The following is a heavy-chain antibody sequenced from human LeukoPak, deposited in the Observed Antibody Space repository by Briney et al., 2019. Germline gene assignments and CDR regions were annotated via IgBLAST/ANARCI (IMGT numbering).Heavy chain of an antibody. J-gene: IGHJ3*02. V-gene: IGHV4-34*01. CDR2: INHSGST. D-gene: IGHD3-9*01. CDR3: ARFFSFHSGPDWRLYAFDI. Sequence: PSETLSLTCAVYGGSFSGYYWSWIRQPPGKGLEWIGEINHSGSTNYNPSLKSRVTISVDTSKNQFSLKLSSVTAADTAVYYCARFFSFHSGPDWRLYAFDIWGQGTMVTVSS. CDR1: GGSFSGYY.